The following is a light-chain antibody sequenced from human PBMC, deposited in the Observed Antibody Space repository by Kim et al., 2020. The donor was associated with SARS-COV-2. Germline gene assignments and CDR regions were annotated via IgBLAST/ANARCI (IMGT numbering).Light chain of an antibody. CDR2: VHNDGSH. J-gene: IGLJ2*01. CDR3: QTWDTGIVV. V-gene: IGLV4-69*01. Sequence: QLVLTQSPSASASLGASIKLTCTLSSGHSFYAITWHQQQSEKGPRYLMKVHNDGSHYKGDGIPDRFSGSSSGAERYLTISSLQSEDEADYYCQTWDTGIVVFGGGTKLTVL. CDR1: SGHSFYA.